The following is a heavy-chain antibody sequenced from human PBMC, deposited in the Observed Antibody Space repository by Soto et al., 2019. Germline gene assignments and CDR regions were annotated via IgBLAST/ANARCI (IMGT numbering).Heavy chain of an antibody. CDR2: MIPIFGST. J-gene: IGHJ3*02. D-gene: IGHD6-19*01. CDR1: GGTFSSSP. V-gene: IGHV1-69*18. Sequence: QVQLVQSGAEVKKPGSSVKVSCKASGGTFSSSPFSWVRQAPGQGLAWMGTMIPIFGSTNYAPRFQGRITISAAESTGTVYMELTSLRSDDTAVYYCARVFSSAWDDAFEIWGQGTLVTVSS. CDR3: ARVFSSAWDDAFEI.